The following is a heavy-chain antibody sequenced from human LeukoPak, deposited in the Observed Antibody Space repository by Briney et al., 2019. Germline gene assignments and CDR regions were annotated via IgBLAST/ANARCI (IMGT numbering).Heavy chain of an antibody. V-gene: IGHV1-24*01. D-gene: IGHD3-22*01. CDR3: ATDRLYYDSSGYHPVFDY. CDR1: GYTLTELS. Sequence: ASVKVSCKVSGYTLTELSMHWVRQAPGKGLEWMGGFDPEDGETIYAQKFQGRVTMTEYTSTDTAYMELSSLRSEDTAVYYCATDRLYYDSSGYHPVFDYWGQGTLVTVSS. J-gene: IGHJ4*02. CDR2: FDPEDGET.